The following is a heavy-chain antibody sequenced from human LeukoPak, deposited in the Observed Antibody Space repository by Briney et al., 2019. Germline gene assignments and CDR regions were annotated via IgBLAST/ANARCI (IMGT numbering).Heavy chain of an antibody. CDR3: ATPSGSSDY. Sequence: PSETLSLTCTVSGGSISSSSYYWGWIRQPPGKGLEWIGSIYYSGSTYYNPSLKSRVTISVDTSKNQFSLKLSSVTAADTAVYYCATPSGSSDYWGQATLVTVSS. CDR1: GGSISSSSYY. J-gene: IGHJ4*02. CDR2: IYYSGST. D-gene: IGHD1-26*01. V-gene: IGHV4-39*01.